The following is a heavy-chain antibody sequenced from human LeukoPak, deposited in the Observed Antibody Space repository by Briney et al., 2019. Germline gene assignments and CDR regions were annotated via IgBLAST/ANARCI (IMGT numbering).Heavy chain of an antibody. V-gene: IGHV4-59*01. J-gene: IGHJ5*02. CDR1: GGSISSYY. CDR3: ARAGWLRSENWFDP. CDR2: IYYSGST. Sequence: SETLSLTCTVSGGSISSYYWSWIRQPPGKGLEWIGYIYYSGSTNYNPSLKSRVIISVDTSKNQFSLKLSSVTAADTAVYYCARAGWLRSENWFDPWGQGTLVTVSS. D-gene: IGHD5-12*01.